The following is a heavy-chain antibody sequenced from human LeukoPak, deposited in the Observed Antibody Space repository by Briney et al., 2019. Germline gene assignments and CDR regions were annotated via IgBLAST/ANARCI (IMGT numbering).Heavy chain of an antibody. V-gene: IGHV3-23*01. D-gene: IGHD2-15*01. Sequence: GGSLRLSCAASGFTFSSYAMSWVRQAPGKGLEWVSAISGSGGSTYYADSVKGRFTISRDNSKNTLYLQMNSLRAEDTAVYYCAKVHRSIVVVVAAPVDYWGQGTLATVSS. CDR1: GFTFSSYA. CDR2: ISGSGGST. CDR3: AKVHRSIVVVVAAPVDY. J-gene: IGHJ4*02.